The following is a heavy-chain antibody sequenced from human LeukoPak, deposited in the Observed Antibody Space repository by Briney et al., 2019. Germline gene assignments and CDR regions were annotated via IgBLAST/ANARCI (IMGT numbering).Heavy chain of an antibody. CDR2: IYSSGNT. CDR1: GASITNSY. D-gene: IGHD2-2*01. Sequence: SENLSLTCTVSGASITNSYWNWVRQPPGKGLEWIGYIYSSGNTNYNPSLKSRVTISLDVSKNQFSLKLSSVTAADTAVYYCARRKYCSSTSCYLGYYYYGMDVWGQGTTVTVSS. CDR3: ARRKYCSSTSCYLGYYYYGMDV. J-gene: IGHJ6*02. V-gene: IGHV4-4*09.